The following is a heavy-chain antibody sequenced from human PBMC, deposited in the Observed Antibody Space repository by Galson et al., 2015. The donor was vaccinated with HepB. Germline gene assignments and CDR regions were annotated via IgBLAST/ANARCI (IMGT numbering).Heavy chain of an antibody. CDR3: ARSHHYDFWSGYFRGDRGFDY. CDR2: ISYDGSNK. V-gene: IGHV3-30-3*01. CDR1: GFTFSSYA. Sequence: SLRLSCAASGFTFSSYAMHWVRQAPGKGLEWVAVISYDGSNKYYADSVKGRFTISRDNSKNTLYLQMNSLRAEDTAVYYCARSHHYDFWSGYFRGDRGFDYWGQGTLVTVSS. J-gene: IGHJ4*02. D-gene: IGHD3-3*01.